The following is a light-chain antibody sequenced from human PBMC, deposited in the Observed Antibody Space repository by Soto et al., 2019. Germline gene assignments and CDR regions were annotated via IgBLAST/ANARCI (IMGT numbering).Light chain of an antibody. CDR3: QQYGSSPIT. V-gene: IGKV3-20*01. J-gene: IGKJ5*01. CDR2: DAS. CDR1: QSIGYY. Sequence: EIVLTQSPATLSLSPGERATLSCRASQSIGYYLAWYQEKPGQAPRLLIYDASIRATGIPARFSGSWSGTDFTLTINGLEPEDSAVYYCQQYGSSPITFGQGTRLEIK.